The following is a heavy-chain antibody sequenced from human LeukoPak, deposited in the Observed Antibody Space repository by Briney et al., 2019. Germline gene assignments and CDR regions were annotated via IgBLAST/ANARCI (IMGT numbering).Heavy chain of an antibody. Sequence: ASVKVSCKTSVYAFTSFYIHWVRQAPGQGLEWVGIINPRGGSTTYGQKFQGRVTMTRDTSTSTVYMELSSLTSEDTAVYYCTRELGGSYNDYWGQGTLVTISS. CDR1: VYAFTSFY. V-gene: IGHV1-46*01. CDR3: TRELGGSYNDY. J-gene: IGHJ4*02. D-gene: IGHD1-26*01. CDR2: INPRGGST.